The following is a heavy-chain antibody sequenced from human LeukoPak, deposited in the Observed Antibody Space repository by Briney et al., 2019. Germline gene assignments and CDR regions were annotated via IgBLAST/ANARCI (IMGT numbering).Heavy chain of an antibody. CDR1: GGSISSGDYY. J-gene: IGHJ4*02. D-gene: IGHD3-3*01. CDR2: IYYSGST. V-gene: IGHV4-30-4*01. Sequence: SQILSLTCTVSGGSISSGDYYWSWIRQPPGKGLEWIGYIYYSGSTYYNPSLKSRVTISVDTSKNQFSLKLSSVTAADTAVYYCARRTEWHGGYFDYWGQGTLVTVSS. CDR3: ARRTEWHGGYFDY.